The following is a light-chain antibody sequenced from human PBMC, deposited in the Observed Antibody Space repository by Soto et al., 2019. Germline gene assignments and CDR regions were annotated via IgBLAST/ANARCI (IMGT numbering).Light chain of an antibody. CDR1: QTFSSW. V-gene: IGKV1-5*03. Sequence: DIQMTQSPSTLSGSVGDRVTITCRASQTFSSWLAWYQQKPGKAPKLLIYKASTLKSGVPSRFSGSGSGTEFTLTISSLQPEDFAVYYCQQHSHWPPWTFGQGTKVDIK. CDR3: QQHSHWPPWT. CDR2: KAS. J-gene: IGKJ1*01.